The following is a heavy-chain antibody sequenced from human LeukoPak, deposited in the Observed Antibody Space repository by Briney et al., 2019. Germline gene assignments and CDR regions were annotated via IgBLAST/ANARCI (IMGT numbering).Heavy chain of an antibody. Sequence: GASVKVSCKASGYTFTGYYMHWVRQAPGQGLEWMGWINPNSGGTNYAQKFQGWVTMTRDTSISTAYMELSRLRSNDTAVYYCARSPPFDAFDIWGQGTMVTVSS. CDR3: ARSPPFDAFDI. J-gene: IGHJ3*02. CDR2: INPNSGGT. CDR1: GYTFTGYY. V-gene: IGHV1-2*04.